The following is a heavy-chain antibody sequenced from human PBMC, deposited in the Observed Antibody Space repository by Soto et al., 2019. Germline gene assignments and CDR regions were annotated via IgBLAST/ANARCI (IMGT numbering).Heavy chain of an antibody. CDR2: MYYTGTT. Sequence: SDTLSLTCGVSVCSVTSFCYHVNCIRQSPWKGLDWIGYMYYTGTTNYNPSLMSRVSISIDTSKNQFSLKLTSVTAADTAIYYSVRDVMGHWGKRNQVTVSS. V-gene: IGHV4-61*01. D-gene: IGHD2-8*01. CDR1: VCSVTSFCYH. CDR3: VRDVMGH. J-gene: IGHJ4*02.